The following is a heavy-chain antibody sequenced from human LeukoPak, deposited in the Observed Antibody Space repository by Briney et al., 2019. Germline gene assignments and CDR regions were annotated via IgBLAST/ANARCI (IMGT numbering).Heavy chain of an antibody. Sequence: SETLSLTCTVSGGPISSSSYYWGWIRQPPGKGLEWIGSIYYSGSTNYNPSLKSRVTISVDTSKTQCSLKVSSVPAADTVVYYCAGILCDYWGEGTLVTVSS. D-gene: IGHD1-14*01. CDR2: IYYSGST. V-gene: IGHV4-39*07. J-gene: IGHJ4*02. CDR1: GGPISSSSYY. CDR3: AGILCDY.